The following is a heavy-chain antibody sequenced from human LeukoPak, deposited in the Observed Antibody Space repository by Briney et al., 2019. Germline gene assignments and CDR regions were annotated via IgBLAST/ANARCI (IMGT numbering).Heavy chain of an antibody. J-gene: IGHJ4*02. D-gene: IGHD6-19*01. V-gene: IGHV4-39*01. Sequence: SSETLSLTCTVSGGFISNSRYYWGWIRQPPGKGLEWIGSLYYSGSTYYNSSLKSRVTISVDTSKNQFSLTLNSVTAADTAVYYCARHQAAGSGWYYFDYWGQGTLVTVSS. CDR2: LYYSGST. CDR1: GGFISNSRYY. CDR3: ARHQAAGSGWYYFDY.